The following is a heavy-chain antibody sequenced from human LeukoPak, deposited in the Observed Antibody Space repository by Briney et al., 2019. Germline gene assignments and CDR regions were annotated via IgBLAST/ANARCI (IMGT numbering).Heavy chain of an antibody. CDR2: INHDGSIR. J-gene: IGHJ5*02. Sequence: GGSLRLSCAASGFTLSDDGMHWVRQAPGKGLVWVSHINHDGSIRNYADSVKGRFTISRDIAKNTLYLQMNSLGADDTALYYCVRVVFSLGESWGQGTLVTVSS. D-gene: IGHD4-17*01. V-gene: IGHV3-74*01. CDR1: GFTLSDDG. CDR3: VRVVFSLGES.